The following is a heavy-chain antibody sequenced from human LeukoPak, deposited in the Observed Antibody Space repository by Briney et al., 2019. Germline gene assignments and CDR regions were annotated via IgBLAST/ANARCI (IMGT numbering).Heavy chain of an antibody. CDR3: AKDDYDSSGYADY. CDR1: GFTFSSYG. J-gene: IGHJ4*02. V-gene: IGHV3-30*18. CDR2: ISYDGSNK. Sequence: GGSLRLSCAASGFTFSSYGMHWARQAPGKGLEWVAVISYDGSNKYYADSVKGRFTISRDNSKNTLYLQMNSLRAEDTAVYHCAKDDYDSSGYADYWGQGTLVTVSS. D-gene: IGHD3-22*01.